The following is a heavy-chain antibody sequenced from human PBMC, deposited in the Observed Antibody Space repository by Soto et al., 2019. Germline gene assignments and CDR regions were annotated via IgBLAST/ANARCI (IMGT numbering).Heavy chain of an antibody. CDR2: ISYDGSNK. V-gene: IGHV3-30*18. CDR1: GFTFSSYG. D-gene: IGHD6-19*01. CDR3: AKDSGSSGWYNQFDY. J-gene: IGHJ4*02. Sequence: PGGSLRLSCAASGFTFSSYGLHWVRQAPGKGLEWVAVISYDGSNKYYADSVKGRFTISRDNSKNTLYLQMNSLSAEDTAVYYCAKDSGSSGWYNQFDYWGQGTLVTVSS.